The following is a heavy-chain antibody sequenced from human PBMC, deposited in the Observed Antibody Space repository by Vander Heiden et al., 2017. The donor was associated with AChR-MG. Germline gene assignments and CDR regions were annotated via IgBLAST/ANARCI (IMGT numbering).Heavy chain of an antibody. J-gene: IGHJ4*02. CDR2: ISYDGNKI. D-gene: IGHD4-17*01. CDR1: GFAFSTYA. Sequence: QVQLVESGGGVVQPGRSLRLSCAASGFAFSTYAMHWVRQGPGKGLEWVAVISYDGNKIYYADFVKGRFTISRDNSKNTLYLQMNYPRAEDTAVYYCARGDYGDYYFDYWGQGTLVTVSS. CDR3: ARGDYGDYYFDY. V-gene: IGHV3-30-3*01.